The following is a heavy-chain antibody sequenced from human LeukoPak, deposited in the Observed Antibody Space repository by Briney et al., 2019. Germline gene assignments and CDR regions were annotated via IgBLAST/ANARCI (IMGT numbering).Heavy chain of an antibody. D-gene: IGHD6-13*01. J-gene: IGHJ5*02. Sequence: SETLSLTCTVSGGSISSYYWSWIRQPPGKGLEWIGYIYYSGSTNYNPSLKSRVTISVDTSKNQFSLKLSSVTAADTAVYYCARLSTGGAAAATGVWFDPWGQGTLVTVSS. CDR3: ARLSTGGAAAATGVWFDP. V-gene: IGHV4-59*01. CDR2: IYYSGST. CDR1: GGSISSYY.